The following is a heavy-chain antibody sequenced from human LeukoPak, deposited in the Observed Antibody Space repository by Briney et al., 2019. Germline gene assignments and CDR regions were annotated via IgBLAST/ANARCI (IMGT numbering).Heavy chain of an antibody. V-gene: IGHV4-34*01. J-gene: IGHJ5*02. CDR2: INHSGST. D-gene: IGHD6-13*01. CDR1: GGSFSGYY. Sequence: NPSETLSLTCAVYGGSFSGYYWSWIRQPPGKGLEWIGEINHSGSTNYNPSLKSRVTISVDTSKNQFSLKLSSVTAADTAVYYCARDQAAVWYGYNWFDPWGQGTLVTVSS. CDR3: ARDQAAVWYGYNWFDP.